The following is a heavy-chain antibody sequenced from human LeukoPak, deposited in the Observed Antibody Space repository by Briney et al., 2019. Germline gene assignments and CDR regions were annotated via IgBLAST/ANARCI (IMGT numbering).Heavy chain of an antibody. CDR1: GGSISSYY. J-gene: IGHJ4*02. V-gene: IGHV4-39*07. CDR2: IYYSGST. D-gene: IGHD3-22*01. CDR3: ASLYDSSGYYYFWDY. Sequence: PSETLSLTCTVSGGSISSYYWGWIRQPPGKGLEWIGSIYYSGSTYYNPSLKSRVTISVDTSKNQFSLKLSSVTAADTAVYYCASLYDSSGYYYFWDYWGQGTLVTVSS.